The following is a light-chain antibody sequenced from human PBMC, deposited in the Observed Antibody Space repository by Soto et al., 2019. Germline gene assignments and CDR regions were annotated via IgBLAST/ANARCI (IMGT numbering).Light chain of an antibody. CDR2: DVS. Sequence: DIQLTQSPYTLSASLGDRVTLTGRASQSISDSLAWYQQKPGKAPDLLISDVSSLERGVASRFSGSGSGTEFTLTISSMQPDDFATYYCQQYNGYSRTFGQGTKVDIK. V-gene: IGKV1-5*01. J-gene: IGKJ1*01. CDR3: QQYNGYSRT. CDR1: QSISDS.